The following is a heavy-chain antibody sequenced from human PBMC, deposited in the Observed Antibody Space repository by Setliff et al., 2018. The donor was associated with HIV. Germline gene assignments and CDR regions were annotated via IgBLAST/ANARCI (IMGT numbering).Heavy chain of an antibody. CDR3: ASRGIVVVTMSMPDEFFVH. D-gene: IGHD2-21*02. J-gene: IGHJ1*01. V-gene: IGHV4-39*01. CDR2: IYYSGTT. Sequence: TSETLSLTCSVSGGSINSDNYYWGWIRQAPGKGLEWIGSIYYSGTTYYNPSLRGRVTSSVYRSRNQFSLTLNSVTAADTATYYCASRGIVVVTMSMPDEFFVHWGHGTLVTVAS. CDR1: GGSINSDNYY.